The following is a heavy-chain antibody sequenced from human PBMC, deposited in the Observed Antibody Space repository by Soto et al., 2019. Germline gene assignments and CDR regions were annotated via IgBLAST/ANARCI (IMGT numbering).Heavy chain of an antibody. CDR3: ARGLYSSGWYSWFDP. D-gene: IGHD6-19*01. V-gene: IGHV4-34*01. J-gene: IGHJ5*02. CDR2: INHSGST. CDR1: GGSFSGYY. Sequence: PSETLSLTCTVYGGSFSGYYWSWIRQPPGKGLEWIGEINHSGSTNYNPSLKSRVTISVDPSKNQFSLKLSSVTAADTAVYYCARGLYSSGWYSWFDPCGQGTLVTVSS.